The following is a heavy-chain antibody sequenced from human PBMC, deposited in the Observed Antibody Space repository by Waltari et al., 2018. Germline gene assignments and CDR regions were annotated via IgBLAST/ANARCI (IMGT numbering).Heavy chain of an antibody. CDR3: AKVQQPVTYYYYYGMDV. D-gene: IGHD6-13*01. Sequence: QVQLVESRGGVVQPGRSLRLSCAASGFTFSSYGMHWVRQAPGKGLEWVAVISYDGSNKYYADSVKGRFTISRDNSKNTLYLQMNSLRAEDTAVYYCAKVQQPVTYYYYYGMDVWGQGTTVTVSS. CDR1: GFTFSSYG. CDR2: ISYDGSNK. J-gene: IGHJ6*02. V-gene: IGHV3-30*18.